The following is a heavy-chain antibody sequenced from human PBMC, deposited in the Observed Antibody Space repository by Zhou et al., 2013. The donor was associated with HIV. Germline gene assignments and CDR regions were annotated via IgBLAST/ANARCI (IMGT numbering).Heavy chain of an antibody. V-gene: IGHV1-2*02. D-gene: IGHD2-2*01. J-gene: IGHJ6*02. CDR2: INPNSGGT. CDR1: GYTFTGYY. CDR3: ARDLLPTTSWTDSYYYGMDV. Sequence: QVQLVQSGAEVKKPGASVKVSCKASGYTFTGYYMHWVRQAPGQGLEWMGWINPNSGGTNYAQKFQGRVTMTRDTSISTAYMELSRLRSDDTAVYYCARDLLPTTSWTDSYYYGMDVWGQGTTVTVAS.